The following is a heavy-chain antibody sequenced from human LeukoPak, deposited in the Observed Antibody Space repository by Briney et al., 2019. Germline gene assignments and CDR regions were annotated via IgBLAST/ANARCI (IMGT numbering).Heavy chain of an antibody. Sequence: SETLSLIFTSPGDYISRYYRSWIRQPPGKGLEWIGNIYTSGGTNYIPSLQGRIALSINTSKNQFSLKLSSVTAADSAVYYCARLTRLSASPDRYYLDYWGQGTLVTVSS. J-gene: IGHJ4*02. D-gene: IGHD3-16*02. V-gene: IGHV4-4*09. CDR3: ARLTRLSASPDRYYLDY. CDR1: GDYISRYY. CDR2: IYTSGGT.